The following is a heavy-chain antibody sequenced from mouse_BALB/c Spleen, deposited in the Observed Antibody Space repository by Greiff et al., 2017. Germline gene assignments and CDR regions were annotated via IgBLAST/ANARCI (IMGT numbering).Heavy chain of an antibody. D-gene: IGHD2-1*01. CDR3: AREGNYLFYWYFDV. CDR2: INSNGGST. V-gene: IGHV5-6-3*01. Sequence: EVKVVESGGGLVQPGGSLKLSCAASGFTFSSYGMSWVRQTPDKRLELVATINSNGGSTYYPDSVKGRFTISRDNAKNTLYLQMSSLKSEDTAMYYCAREGNYLFYWYFDVWGAGTTVTVSS. J-gene: IGHJ1*01. CDR1: GFTFSSYG.